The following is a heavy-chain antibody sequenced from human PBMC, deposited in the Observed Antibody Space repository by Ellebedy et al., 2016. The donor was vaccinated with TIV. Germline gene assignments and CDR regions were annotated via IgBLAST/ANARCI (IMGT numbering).Heavy chain of an antibody. D-gene: IGHD6-19*01. Sequence: PGGSLRLSCAASGFTFNSYAMHWVRQAPGKGPEWVAVISYDGSSKYYADSVKGRFTISRDNSMTTLYLEMNSRRAEDTAVYYCARDLDKSSGWYGGAAYWGQGTLVTVSS. V-gene: IGHV3-30-3*01. CDR2: ISYDGSSK. CDR3: ARDLDKSSGWYGGAAY. CDR1: GFTFNSYA. J-gene: IGHJ4*02.